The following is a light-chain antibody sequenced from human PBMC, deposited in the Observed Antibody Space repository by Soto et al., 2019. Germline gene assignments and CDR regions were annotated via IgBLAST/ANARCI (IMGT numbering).Light chain of an antibody. CDR1: SSNIGATYH. CDR3: QSYDSSLSGSV. J-gene: IGLJ3*02. CDR2: GNS. Sequence: QSALTQPPSVSGAPGQRVTISCTGSSSNIGATYHVHWYQQLPGTAPKLLIYGNSNRPSGVPDRFSGSKSGTSASLAITGLQAEDEADYYCQSYDSSLSGSVFGGGTKVTVL. V-gene: IGLV1-40*01.